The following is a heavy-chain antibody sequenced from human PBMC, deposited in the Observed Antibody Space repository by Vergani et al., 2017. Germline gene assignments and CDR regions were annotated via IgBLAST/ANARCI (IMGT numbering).Heavy chain of an antibody. CDR3: ARDGGHYDSSGYYYEGAFDI. J-gene: IGHJ3*02. CDR2: INPNSGGT. V-gene: IGHV1-2*04. CDR1: GYTFTGYY. D-gene: IGHD3-22*01. Sequence: QLVQSGPEVKKPGASVKVSCKASGYTFTGYYMHWVRQAPGQGLEWMGWINPNSGGTNYAQKFQGWVTMTRDTSISTAYMELSRLRSDDTAVYYCARDGGHYDSSGYYYEGAFDIWGQGTMVTVSS.